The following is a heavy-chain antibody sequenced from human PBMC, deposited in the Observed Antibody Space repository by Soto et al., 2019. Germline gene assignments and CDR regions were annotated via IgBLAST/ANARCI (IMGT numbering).Heavy chain of an antibody. CDR1: GFTFSSYW. Sequence: GGSLRLSXAASGFTFSSYWMTWVRQAPGKGLEWVANIKQDGSEKYYVDSVKGRFTTSRDNAKNSLYLQMNSLRAEDTAVYYCARRYSSSWSGFDPWGQGTLVTVSS. J-gene: IGHJ5*02. CDR3: ARRYSSSWSGFDP. CDR2: IKQDGSEK. D-gene: IGHD6-13*01. V-gene: IGHV3-7*01.